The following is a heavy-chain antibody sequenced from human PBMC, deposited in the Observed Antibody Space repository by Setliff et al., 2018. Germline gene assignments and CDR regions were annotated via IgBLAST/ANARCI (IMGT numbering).Heavy chain of an antibody. CDR2: ISYDASNK. Sequence: GGSLRLSCAASGFTFSSYEMHWVRQAPGKGPEWVAVISYDASNKYYADSVKGRFTISRDNSKNTLSLQMNSLRAEDTAVYYCARDPKYGCAWPHPAYFDYWCKGTLVTVSS. CDR1: GFTFSSYE. D-gene: IGHD6-19*01. CDR3: ARDPKYGCAWPHPAYFDY. V-gene: IGHV3-30*01. J-gene: IGHJ4*02.